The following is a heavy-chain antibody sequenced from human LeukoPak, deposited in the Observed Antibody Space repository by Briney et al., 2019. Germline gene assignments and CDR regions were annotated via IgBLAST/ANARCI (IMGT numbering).Heavy chain of an antibody. CDR1: GDSISSGDYY. CDR3: ARGVLQDYYDISGFHHRGGIDY. J-gene: IGHJ4*02. Sequence: SETLSLTCTVSGDSISSGDYYWSRIRQPAGKGLEWIGRISSSGSTNYNPSLKSRVTISVDTSTNQFSLTLNSVTAADTAVYYCARGVLQDYYDISGFHHRGGIDYWGQGTLVTVSS. CDR2: ISSSGST. D-gene: IGHD3-22*01. V-gene: IGHV4-61*02.